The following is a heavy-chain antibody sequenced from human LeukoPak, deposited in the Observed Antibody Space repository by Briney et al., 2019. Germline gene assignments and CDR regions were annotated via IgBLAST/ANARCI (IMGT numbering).Heavy chain of an antibody. Sequence: GGSLRLSCAASGFTFGSYSMNWVRQAPGKGLEWVSAISGSGGSTYYADSVKGRFTISRDNSKSTLYLQMNSLRAEDTAVYYCAKDLRGSGSYSWFDPWGQGTLVTVSS. CDR1: GFTFGSYS. CDR2: ISGSGGST. D-gene: IGHD3-10*01. CDR3: AKDLRGSGSYSWFDP. J-gene: IGHJ5*02. V-gene: IGHV3-23*01.